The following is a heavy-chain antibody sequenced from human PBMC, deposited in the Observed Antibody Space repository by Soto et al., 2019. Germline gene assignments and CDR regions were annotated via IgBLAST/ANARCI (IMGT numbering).Heavy chain of an antibody. V-gene: IGHV3-30*18. D-gene: IGHD2-15*01. CDR3: AKDQDIVVVVAATAFDY. CDR1: GFTFSSYG. J-gene: IGHJ4*02. Sequence: PGGSLRLSCAASGFTFSSYGMHWVRQAPGKGLERVAVISYDGSNKYYADSVKGRFTISRDNSKNTLYLQMNSLRAEDTAVYYCAKDQDIVVVVAATAFDYWGQGTLVTVSS. CDR2: ISYDGSNK.